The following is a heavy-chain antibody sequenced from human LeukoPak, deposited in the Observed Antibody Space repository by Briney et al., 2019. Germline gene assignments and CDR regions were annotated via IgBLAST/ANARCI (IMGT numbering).Heavy chain of an antibody. J-gene: IGHJ4*02. Sequence: GASVKVSCKASGGTFSSYAISWVRQAPGQGLEWMGWISAYNGNTNYAQKLQGRVTMTTDTSTSTAYMELRSLRSDDTAVYYCARGVHVDTAMVYFDYWGQGTLVTVSS. CDR2: ISAYNGNT. D-gene: IGHD5-18*01. CDR1: GGTFSSYA. CDR3: ARGVHVDTAMVYFDY. V-gene: IGHV1-18*01.